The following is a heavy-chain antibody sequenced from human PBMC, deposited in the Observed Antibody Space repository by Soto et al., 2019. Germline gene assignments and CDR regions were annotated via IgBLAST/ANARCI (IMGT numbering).Heavy chain of an antibody. V-gene: IGHV6-1*01. CDR3: ARAYSSGWFSYFDF. CDR2: TYYRSGWSR. J-gene: IGHJ4*02. CDR1: GFSISTDSAA. D-gene: IGHD6-19*01. Sequence: PSPTLSLSCDISGFSISTDSAAWNWIRQSPSGGLEWLGRTYYRSGWSREYAVSVRGRITINPDTSKNQFSLQLNSVTPEDTAVYYCARAYSSGWFSYFDFWGQGTLVTVSS.